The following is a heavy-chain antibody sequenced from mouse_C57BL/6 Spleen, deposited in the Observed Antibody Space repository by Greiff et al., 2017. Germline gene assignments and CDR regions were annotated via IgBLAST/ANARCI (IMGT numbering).Heavy chain of an antibody. V-gene: IGHV1-53*01. CDR2: INPSNGGT. Sequence: QVQLQQPGTELVKPVASVKLSCKASGYTFTSYWMHWVKQRPGQGLEWIGNINPSNGGTNYNEKFKSKATLTVDKSSSTAYMQLSSLTSEDSAVYSCARFYGNSWYFDVWGTGTTVTVSS. J-gene: IGHJ1*03. D-gene: IGHD2-1*01. CDR1: GYTFTSYW. CDR3: ARFYGNSWYFDV.